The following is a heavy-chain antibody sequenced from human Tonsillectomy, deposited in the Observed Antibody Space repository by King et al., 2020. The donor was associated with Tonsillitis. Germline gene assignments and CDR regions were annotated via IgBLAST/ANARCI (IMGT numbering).Heavy chain of an antibody. CDR1: GFTFSSYW. CDR2: IRGDGSVK. D-gene: IGHD3-22*01. Sequence: VQLVASGGGLVQPGGSLRLSCAASGFTFSSYWMIWVRQAPGKGLEWVANIRGDGSVKYFVDSVKGRFTISRDNAKKSLYLQMNSLRAEDTAVYYCARDRNYYDNSGYYDAFDIWGQGTMVTVSS. CDR3: ARDRNYYDNSGYYDAFDI. V-gene: IGHV3-7*04. J-gene: IGHJ3*02.